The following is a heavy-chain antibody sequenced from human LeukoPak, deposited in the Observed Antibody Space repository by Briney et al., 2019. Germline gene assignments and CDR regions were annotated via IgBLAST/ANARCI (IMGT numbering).Heavy chain of an antibody. Sequence: GGSLRLSCAASGFTFSSYEMNWVRQAPGKGLEWVSYISSSGSTIYYADSVKGRFTISRDNAKNSLYLQMNSLRAEDTAVYYCARDGWFGDYNWFDPWGQGTLVTVSS. CDR1: GFTFSSYE. V-gene: IGHV3-48*03. J-gene: IGHJ5*02. CDR2: ISSSGSTI. D-gene: IGHD3-10*01. CDR3: ARDGWFGDYNWFDP.